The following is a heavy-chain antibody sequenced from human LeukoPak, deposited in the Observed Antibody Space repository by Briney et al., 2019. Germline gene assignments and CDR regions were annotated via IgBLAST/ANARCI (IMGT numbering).Heavy chain of an antibody. CDR2: VSWNSAKI. CDR1: GFTFDDYA. J-gene: IGHJ3*01. D-gene: IGHD6-13*01. V-gene: IGHV3-9*01. Sequence: GRSLRLSCAASGFTFDDYAIHWVRQVRGKGLEWVSGVSWNSAKIGYADSVKGRFTISRDNAKKSVYLQMNSLRAEDTALYYCAKDMDAYSRSWSAIDFWGQGTLVTVSS. CDR3: AKDMDAYSRSWSAIDF.